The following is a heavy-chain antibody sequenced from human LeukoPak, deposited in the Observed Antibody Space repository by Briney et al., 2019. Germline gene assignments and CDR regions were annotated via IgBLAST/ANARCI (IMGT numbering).Heavy chain of an antibody. D-gene: IGHD3-22*01. CDR2: IYSGGST. V-gene: IGHV3-66*01. J-gene: IGHJ4*02. CDR1: GFTFSSYS. CDR3: ATGDDSSGYLLDY. Sequence: GGSLRLSCAASGFTFSSYSMNWVRQAPGKGLEWVSVIYSGGSTYYADSVKGRFTISRDNSKNTLYLQMNSLRAEDTAVYYCATGDDSSGYLLDYWGQGTLVTVSS.